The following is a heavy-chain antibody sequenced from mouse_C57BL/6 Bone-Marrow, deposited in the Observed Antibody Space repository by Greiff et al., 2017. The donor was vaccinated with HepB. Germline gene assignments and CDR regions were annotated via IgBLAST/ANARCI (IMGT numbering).Heavy chain of an antibody. CDR1: GYTFTSYW. CDR3: ARDYDGYPWFAY. J-gene: IGHJ3*01. CDR2: IHPNSGST. Sequence: VKLQQPGAELVKPGASVKLSCKASGYTFTSYWMHWVKQRPGQGLEWIGMIHPNSGSTNYNEKFKSKATLTVDKSSSTAYMQLSSLTSEDSAVYYCARDYDGYPWFAYWGQGTLVTVSA. D-gene: IGHD2-3*01. V-gene: IGHV1-64*01.